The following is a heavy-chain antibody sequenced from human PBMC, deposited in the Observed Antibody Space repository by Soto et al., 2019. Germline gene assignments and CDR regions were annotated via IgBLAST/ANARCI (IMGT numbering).Heavy chain of an antibody. V-gene: IGHV1-2*04. CDR3: ARGFCSGGSCYTGYYYGMDV. D-gene: IGHD2-15*01. CDR1: GYTFTGYY. Sequence: ASVKVSCKASGYTFTGYYMHWVRQAPGQGLEWMGWINPNSGGTNYAQKFQGWVTMTRDTSISTAYMELSRLRSDDTAVYYCARGFCSGGSCYTGYYYGMDVWGQGTTVTVYS. J-gene: IGHJ6*02. CDR2: INPNSGGT.